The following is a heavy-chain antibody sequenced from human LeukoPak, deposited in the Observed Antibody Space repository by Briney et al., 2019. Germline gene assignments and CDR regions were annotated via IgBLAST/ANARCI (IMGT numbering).Heavy chain of an antibody. CDR2: MNPNSGNT. CDR3: ARGSMVRGVSRKGVFDY. CDR1: GYTFTSYD. D-gene: IGHD3-10*01. J-gene: IGHJ4*02. Sequence: VASVKVSCKASGYTFTSYDINWVRQATGQGLEWMGWMNPNSGNTGYAQKFQGRVTMTRNTSIITAYMELSSLRSEDTAVYYCARGSMVRGVSRKGVFDYWGQGTLVTVSS. V-gene: IGHV1-8*01.